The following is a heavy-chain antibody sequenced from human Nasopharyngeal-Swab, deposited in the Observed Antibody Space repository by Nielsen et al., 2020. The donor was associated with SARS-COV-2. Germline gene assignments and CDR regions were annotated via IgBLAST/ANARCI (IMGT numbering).Heavy chain of an antibody. J-gene: IGHJ6*02. V-gene: IGHV1-46*01. D-gene: IGHD1-26*01. CDR2: INPSGGST. CDR3: VREIVGASYYYYGMDV. Sequence: WVRQAPGQGLEWMGIINPSGGSTSYAQKSQGRVTMTRDTSTSTVYMELSSLRSEDTAVYYCVREIVGASYYYYGMDVWGQGTTVTVSS.